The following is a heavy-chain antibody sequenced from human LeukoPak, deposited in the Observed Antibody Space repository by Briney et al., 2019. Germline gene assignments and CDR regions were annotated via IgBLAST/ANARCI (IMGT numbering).Heavy chain of an antibody. D-gene: IGHD6-13*01. CDR2: IYYSGTT. V-gene: IGHV4-59*01. J-gene: IGHJ4*02. CDR3: ARGVYIAAAQYGY. Sequence: SETLSLTCTVSVGSISRYYWSCIRHPPGKGLEWIGYIYYSGTTNYNPSLKSRVTISVDTSKNQFSLKLSSVTAADTAVYYCARGVYIAAAQYGYWGQGTLVTVSS. CDR1: VGSISRYY.